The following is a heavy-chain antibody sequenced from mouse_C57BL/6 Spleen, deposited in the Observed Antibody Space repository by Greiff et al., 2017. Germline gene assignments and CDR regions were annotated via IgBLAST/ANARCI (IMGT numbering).Heavy chain of an antibody. Sequence: VQLQESGPELVKPGASVKISCKASGYTFTDYYINWVKQRPGQGLEWIGYIYPGSGSTYYNEKFKGKATLTVDKSSSTAYMLLSSLTSEVSAVYSCEWGDYYYGSRSYYAMDYWGQGTSVTVSS. J-gene: IGHJ4*01. CDR1: GYTFTDYY. CDR3: EWGDYYYGSRSYYAMDY. D-gene: IGHD1-1*01. V-gene: IGHV1-75*01. CDR2: IYPGSGST.